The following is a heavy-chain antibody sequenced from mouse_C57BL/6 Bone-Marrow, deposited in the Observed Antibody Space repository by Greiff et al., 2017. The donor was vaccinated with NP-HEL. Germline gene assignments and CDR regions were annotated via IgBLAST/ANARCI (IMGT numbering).Heavy chain of an antibody. CDR2: IHPNSGST. D-gene: IGHD6-1*01. CDR3: ARGHDPYFDV. J-gene: IGHJ1*03. V-gene: IGHV1-64*01. Sequence: QVHVKQPGAELVKPGASVKLSCKASGYTFTSYWMHWVKQRPGQGLEWIGMIHPNSGSTNYNEKFKSKATLTVDKSSSTAYMQLSSLTSEDSAVYYCARGHDPYFDVWGTGTTVTVSS. CDR1: GYTFTSYW.